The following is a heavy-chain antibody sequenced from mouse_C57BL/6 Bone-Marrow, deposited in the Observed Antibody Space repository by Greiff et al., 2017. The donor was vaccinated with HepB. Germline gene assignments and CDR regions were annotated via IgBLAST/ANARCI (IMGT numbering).Heavy chain of an antibody. CDR2: INPSNGGT. Sequence: QVQLQQSGTELVKPGASVKLSCKASGYTFTSYWMHWVKQRPGQGLEWIGNINPSNGGTNYNEKFKSKATLTVVKSSSTAYMQLSSLTSEDSAVYYCARPTITTVVATRYFDVWGTGTTVTVSS. CDR1: GYTFTSYW. V-gene: IGHV1-53*01. D-gene: IGHD1-1*01. J-gene: IGHJ1*03. CDR3: ARPTITTVVATRYFDV.